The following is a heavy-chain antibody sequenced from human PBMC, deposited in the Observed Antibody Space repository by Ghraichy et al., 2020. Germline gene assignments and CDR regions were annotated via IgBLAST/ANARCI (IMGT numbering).Heavy chain of an antibody. CDR2: ISAYNGNT. V-gene: IGHV1-18*04. CDR1: GYTFTSYG. J-gene: IGHJ5*02. Sequence: ASVKVSCKASGYTFTSYGISWVRQAPGQGLEWMGWISAYNGNTNYAQKLQGRVTMTTDTSTSTAYMELRSLRSDDTAVYYCARVRGPDLFAYDSSGYSWFDPWGQGTLVTVSS. CDR3: ARVRGPDLFAYDSSGYSWFDP. D-gene: IGHD3-22*01.